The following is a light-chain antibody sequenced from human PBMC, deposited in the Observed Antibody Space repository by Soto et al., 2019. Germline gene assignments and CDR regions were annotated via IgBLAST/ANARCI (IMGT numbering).Light chain of an antibody. CDR1: QDIRSW. V-gene: IGKV1-12*01. Sequence: DIQMTPSPSYVSASVGDVVSIACLASQDIRSWLAWYQQKPGKAPKLLIYDASSLESGVPSRFSGSGSGTEFTLTISGLQSDDFAVYFCQQYNNWPPWTFGHGTKVDI. J-gene: IGKJ1*01. CDR2: DAS. CDR3: QQYNNWPPWT.